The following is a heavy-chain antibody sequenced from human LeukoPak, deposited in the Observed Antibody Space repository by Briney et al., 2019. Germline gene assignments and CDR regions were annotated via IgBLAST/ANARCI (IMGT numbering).Heavy chain of an antibody. D-gene: IGHD3-10*01. Sequence: LSGGSLRLSFAASALTLVIYAMTWVRQAPGKGLQWVSSISGSGGSTYYPDSMKGRFTISRDNSANTVYLQMNMLTGQCTAVYDSSRAPLQWEHGAFEYWGQGTVVTVSS. J-gene: IGHJ4*02. CDR1: ALTLVIYA. CDR2: ISGSGGST. CDR3: SRAPLQWEHGAFEY. V-gene: IGHV3-23*01.